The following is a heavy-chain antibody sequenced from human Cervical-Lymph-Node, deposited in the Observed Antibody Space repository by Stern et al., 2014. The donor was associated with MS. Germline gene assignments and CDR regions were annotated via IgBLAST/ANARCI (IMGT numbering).Heavy chain of an antibody. J-gene: IGHJ4*02. CDR1: GGTFTSYS. D-gene: IGHD3-3*01. Sequence: QMQLVQSWPAVPEPGSSITVSCKVSGGTFTSYSFSLVRQAPGQGLLWMGSIIPIPGLSMVAPKFQGPVTITPDHTTKTAYMEMTSLTSEDTAVYYCAREDFWNGGHFDNWGQGTLVTVSS. CDR3: AREDFWNGGHFDN. CDR2: IIPIPGLS. V-gene: IGHV1-69*09.